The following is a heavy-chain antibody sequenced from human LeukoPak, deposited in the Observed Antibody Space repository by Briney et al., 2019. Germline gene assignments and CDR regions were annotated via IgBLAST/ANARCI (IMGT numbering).Heavy chain of an antibody. CDR1: GFTFSSYS. CDR3: ARAPMGTLYYFDY. D-gene: IGHD1-1*01. V-gene: IGHV3-21*01. J-gene: IGHJ4*02. CDR2: ISSSSSYI. Sequence: GGSLRLSCAASGFTFSSYSMNWVRQAPGKGLEWVSSISSSSSYIYYADSVKGRFTISRDNAKNSLYLQMNSLRAEDTAVYYCARAPMGTLYYFDYWGQGTLVTVSS.